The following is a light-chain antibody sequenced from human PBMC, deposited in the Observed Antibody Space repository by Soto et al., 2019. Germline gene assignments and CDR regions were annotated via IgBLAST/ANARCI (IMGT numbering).Light chain of an antibody. Sequence: EIVMTQSPATLSVSPGERATLSCRASQSISSNLAWYQQKPGQAPRLLIYGESTRATGIPARFSGSGSGPEFTLTISSLQSEDFAVYYCQQYNKWPPWTFGQGTKVEIK. J-gene: IGKJ1*01. V-gene: IGKV3D-15*01. CDR3: QQYNKWPPWT. CDR1: QSISSN. CDR2: GES.